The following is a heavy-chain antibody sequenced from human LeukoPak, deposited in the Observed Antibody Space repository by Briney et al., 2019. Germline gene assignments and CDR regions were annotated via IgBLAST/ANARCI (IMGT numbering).Heavy chain of an antibody. V-gene: IGHV4-34*01. CDR3: ARGTKLLRYFDWLTRGPSYFDY. CDR2: IIDSGSI. J-gene: IGHJ4*02. D-gene: IGHD3-9*01. Sequence: SETLSLTCAVYGGSFSGYYWSWIRHPPGKGLEWVGEIIDSGSINYNPSLKSRVTISLATSKNQCSLKLSSVTAADTAVYYCARGTKLLRYFDWLTRGPSYFDYWGQGTLVTVSS. CDR1: GGSFSGYY.